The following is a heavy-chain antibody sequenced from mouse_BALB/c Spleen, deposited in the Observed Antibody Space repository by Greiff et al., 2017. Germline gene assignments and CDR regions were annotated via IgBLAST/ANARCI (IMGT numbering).Heavy chain of an antibody. D-gene: IGHD1-1*01. J-gene: IGHJ4*01. CDR2: ISSGGSYT. V-gene: IGHV5-6-4*01. CDR3: TRDSGFITTVVAPRKSSMDY. CDR1: GFTFSSYT. Sequence: EVMLVESGGGLVKPGGSLKLSCAASGFTFSSYTMSWVRQTPEKRLEWVATISSGGSYTYYPDSVKGRFTISRDNAKNTLYLQMSSLKSEDTAMYYCTRDSGFITTVVAPRKSSMDYWGQGTSVTVSS.